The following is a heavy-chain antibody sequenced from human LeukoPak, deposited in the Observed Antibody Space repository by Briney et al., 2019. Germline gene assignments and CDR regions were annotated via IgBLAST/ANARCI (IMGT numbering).Heavy chain of an antibody. V-gene: IGHV3-23*01. J-gene: IGHJ4*02. CDR1: GFSFSIFA. CDR2: IDKIGDKT. Sequence: GGSLRLSCVASGFSFSIFAMSWVRHAPGKGLEWVSGIDKIGDKTYNADSVKGRFTISRDNSKNTLYLQMNSLRAEDTAVYYCAKTMGAIDHDYWGQGTLVTVSS. D-gene: IGHD1-26*01. CDR3: AKTMGAIDHDY.